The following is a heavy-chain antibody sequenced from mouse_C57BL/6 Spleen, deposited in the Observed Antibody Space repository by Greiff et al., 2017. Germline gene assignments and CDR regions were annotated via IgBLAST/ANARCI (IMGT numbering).Heavy chain of an antibody. D-gene: IGHD2-14*01. J-gene: IGHJ4*01. Sequence: QVHVKQSGAELVRPGASVKLSCKASGYTFTDYYINWVKQRPGQGLAWIARIYPGSGNTYYNEKFKGQATLTAEKSSSTAYMQLSSLTSEDSAVDFWARTYYRDYAMDYWGQGTSVTVSS. CDR3: ARTYYRDYAMDY. CDR1: GYTFTDYY. V-gene: IGHV1-76*01. CDR2: IYPGSGNT.